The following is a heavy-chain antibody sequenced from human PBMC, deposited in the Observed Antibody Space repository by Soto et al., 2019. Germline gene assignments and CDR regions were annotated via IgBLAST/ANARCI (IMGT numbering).Heavy chain of an antibody. CDR2: ISAYNGNT. CDR1: GYTFTSYG. D-gene: IGHD3-3*01. J-gene: IGHJ5*02. CDR3: ARDQRNYDFWSGPNWFDP. V-gene: IGHV1-18*04. Sequence: AASVKVSCKASGYTFTSYGISWVRQAPGQGLEWMGWISAYNGNTNYAQKLQGRVTMTTDTSTSTAYMELRSLRSDDTAVYYCARDQRNYDFWSGPNWFDPWGQGTLVTVSS.